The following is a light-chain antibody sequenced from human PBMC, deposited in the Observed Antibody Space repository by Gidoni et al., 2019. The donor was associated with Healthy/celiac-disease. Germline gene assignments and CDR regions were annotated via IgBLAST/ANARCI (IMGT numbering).Light chain of an antibody. CDR1: QSISSY. CDR3: QQCDSTPLT. CDR2: AAS. Sequence: DSQMTQSPSSLSASVGDRVTITCRASQSISSYLNWYQQKPGKAPKLLIYAASNLQSGVPSRFSGSGSGTDFTLTISSLQPEDFATYYCQQCDSTPLTFGQGTKVEIK. V-gene: IGKV1-39*01. J-gene: IGKJ1*01.